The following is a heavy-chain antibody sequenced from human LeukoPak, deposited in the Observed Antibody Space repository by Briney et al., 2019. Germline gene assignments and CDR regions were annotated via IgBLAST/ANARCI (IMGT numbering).Heavy chain of an antibody. CDR2: IRYDGSNK. V-gene: IGHV3-30*02. CDR1: GFTFSSYG. J-gene: IGHJ3*02. Sequence: GGSLRLSCAASGFTFSSYGMHWVRQAPGKGLEWVAFIRYDGSNKYYADSVKGRFTISRDNSKNTLYLQMNSLRAEDTAVYYCTRSGGDAFDIWGQGTMVTVSS. CDR3: TRSGGDAFDI. D-gene: IGHD2-15*01.